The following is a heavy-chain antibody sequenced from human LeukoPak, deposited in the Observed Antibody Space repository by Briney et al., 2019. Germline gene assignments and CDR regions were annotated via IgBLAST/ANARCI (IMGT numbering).Heavy chain of an antibody. CDR2: IIPIFGTA. D-gene: IGHD5-12*01. Sequence: ASVKVSCKASGYTFTSYGISWVRQAPGQGLEWMGGIIPIFGTANYAQKFQGRVTITADESTSTAYMELSSLRSEDTAVYYCASEQRGYSGYDLNWFDPWGQGTLVTVSS. V-gene: IGHV1-69*13. CDR1: GYTFTSYG. CDR3: ASEQRGYSGYDLNWFDP. J-gene: IGHJ5*02.